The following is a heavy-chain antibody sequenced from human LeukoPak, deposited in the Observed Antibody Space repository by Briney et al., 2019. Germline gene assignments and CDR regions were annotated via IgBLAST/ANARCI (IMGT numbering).Heavy chain of an antibody. CDR1: GGSISSGGYY. D-gene: IGHD1-1*01. V-gene: IGHV4-31*03. Sequence: SETLSLTCTVSGGSISSGGYYWSWIRQHPGKGLEWIGYIYYSGSTYYNPSLKSRVTISVDTSKNQFSLKLSSVTAADTAVYYCARGWNAPGDFWGQGTLVTVSS. CDR3: ARGWNAPGDF. CDR2: IYYSGST. J-gene: IGHJ4*02.